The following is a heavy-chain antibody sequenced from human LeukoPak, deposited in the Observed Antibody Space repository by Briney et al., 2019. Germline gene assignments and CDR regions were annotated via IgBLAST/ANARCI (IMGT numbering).Heavy chain of an antibody. CDR2: ISGSGSDT. V-gene: IGHV3-23*01. CDR3: AREQNIRGVIIIVDS. D-gene: IGHD3-10*01. Sequence: LAGGSLRLSCAASGFTFSTYAMNWVRQAPGKGLEWVSSISGSGSDTYYADSVKGRFTISRDNSKNTLYLEVNGLRADDTAVYYCAREQNIRGVIIIVDSWGQGTLVTVSS. CDR1: GFTFSTYA. J-gene: IGHJ4*02.